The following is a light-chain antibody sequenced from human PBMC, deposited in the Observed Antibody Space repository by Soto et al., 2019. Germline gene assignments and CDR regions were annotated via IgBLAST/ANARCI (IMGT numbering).Light chain of an antibody. Sequence: QSVLTQPASVSGSPGQSITSSCTGTSSDVGGYNYVSWYQQHPAKAPKLMIFEVRNRPSGVSYRFSGSRSGNTAYLTISGRQAEDEADYYCSSYASSTTVVFGGVTKVTVL. CDR3: SSYASSTTVV. J-gene: IGLJ2*01. CDR2: EVR. CDR1: SSDVGGYNY. V-gene: IGLV2-14*01.